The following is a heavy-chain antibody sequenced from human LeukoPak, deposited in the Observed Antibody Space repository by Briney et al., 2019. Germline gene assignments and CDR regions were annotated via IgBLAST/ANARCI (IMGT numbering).Heavy chain of an antibody. CDR2: IYYSGST. CDR3: ARERRRMGVFDY. V-gene: IGHV4-30-4*01. Sequence: SETLSLTCTVSGGSISSGDYYWSWIRQPPGKGLEWIGYIYYSGSTYYNPSLKSRVTISVDTSKNQFSLKLSSVTAADTAVYYCARERRRMGVFDYWGQGTPVTVSS. D-gene: IGHD3-16*01. CDR1: GGSISSGDYY. J-gene: IGHJ4*02.